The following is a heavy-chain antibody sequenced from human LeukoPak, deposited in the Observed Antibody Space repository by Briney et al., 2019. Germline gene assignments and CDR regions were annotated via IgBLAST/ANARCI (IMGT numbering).Heavy chain of an antibody. CDR3: ARDSPRTITMVRGVIIDYYYGMDV. CDR1: GFTFSSYE. CDR2: ISSSGSTI. D-gene: IGHD3-10*01. J-gene: IGHJ6*02. Sequence: PGGSLRPSCAASGFTFSSYEMNWVRQAPGKGLEWVSYISSSGSTIYYADSVKGRFTISRDNAKNSLYLQMNSLRAEDTADYYCARDSPRTITMVRGVIIDYYYGMDVWGQGTTVTVSS. V-gene: IGHV3-48*03.